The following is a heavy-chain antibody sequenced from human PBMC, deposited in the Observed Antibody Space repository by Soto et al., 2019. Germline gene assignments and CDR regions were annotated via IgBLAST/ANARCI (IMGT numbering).Heavy chain of an antibody. CDR2: IYHSGSP. D-gene: IGHD3-10*01. Sequence: SETLSFTCTVSGGSISSGSYYWGWIRQPPGKGLEWIASIYHSGSPYYNPSLKSRVTISVDRSKNQFSLKLSSVTAADTAVYYCARHKQTGRELGHYAMDVWGQGTTVIVSS. CDR1: GGSISSGSYY. V-gene: IGHV4-39*01. J-gene: IGHJ6*02. CDR3: ARHKQTGRELGHYAMDV.